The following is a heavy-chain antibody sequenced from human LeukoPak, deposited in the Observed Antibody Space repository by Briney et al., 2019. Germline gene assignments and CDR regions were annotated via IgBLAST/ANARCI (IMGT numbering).Heavy chain of an antibody. V-gene: IGHV4-59*01. Sequence: SETLSLTCTVSGGSISSYYWSWIRQPPGKGLEWIGYIYYSGSTNHNPSLKSRVTISVDTSKNQFSLKLSSVTAADTAVYYCARVPDFWSGYYTGMVGAFDIWGQGTMVTVSS. CDR1: GGSISSYY. D-gene: IGHD3-3*01. J-gene: IGHJ3*02. CDR2: IYYSGST. CDR3: ARVPDFWSGYYTGMVGAFDI.